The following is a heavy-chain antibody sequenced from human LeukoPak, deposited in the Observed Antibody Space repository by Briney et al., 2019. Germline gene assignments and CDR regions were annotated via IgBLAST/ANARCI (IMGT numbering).Heavy chain of an antibody. CDR1: GGSFSGYY. D-gene: IGHD2-2*02. CDR3: ARFSVPAAIPGEGYYYYGMDV. Sequence: SETLSLTCAVYGGSFSGYYWSWIRQPPGKGLEWIGEIYHSGSTNYNPSLKSRVTISVDKSKNQFSLKLSSVTAADTAVYYCARFSVPAAIPGEGYYYYGMDVWGQGTTVTVSS. J-gene: IGHJ6*02. CDR2: IYHSGST. V-gene: IGHV4-34*01.